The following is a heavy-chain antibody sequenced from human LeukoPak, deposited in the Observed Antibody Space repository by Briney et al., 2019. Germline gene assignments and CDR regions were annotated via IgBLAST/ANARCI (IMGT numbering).Heavy chain of an antibody. CDR2: ISGSGGST. V-gene: IGHV3-23*01. CDR1: GFTFSSFG. CDR3: AKDQVSYGDGGFDY. D-gene: IGHD4-17*01. J-gene: IGHJ4*02. Sequence: GGTLRLSCAASGFTFSSFGMSWVRQAPGKGLEWVSAISGSGGSTYYADSVKGRFTISRDNSKNTLYLQMNSLRAEDTAVYYCAKDQVSYGDGGFDYWGQGTLVTVSS.